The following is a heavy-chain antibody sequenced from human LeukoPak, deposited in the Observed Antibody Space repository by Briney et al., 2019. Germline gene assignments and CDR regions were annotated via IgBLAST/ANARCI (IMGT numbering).Heavy chain of an antibody. CDR1: GYTFSRYG. CDR3: AKDQQVGAAAYYFDS. J-gene: IGHJ4*02. Sequence: QPGRSLRLSCAASGYTFSRYGLHWVRQARGKGREGVAVIANDGKDKKYADSVKGRFNISRDNSKSTLYLQMNSLRAEDTGVYYCAKDQQVGAAAYYFDSWGQGTLVTVPS. D-gene: IGHD6-13*01. CDR2: IANDGKDK. V-gene: IGHV3-30*18.